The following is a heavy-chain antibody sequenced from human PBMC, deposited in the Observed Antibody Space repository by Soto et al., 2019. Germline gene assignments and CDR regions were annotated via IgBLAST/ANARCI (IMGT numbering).Heavy chain of an antibody. Sequence: PGGSLRLSCAASGFTFSSYAMSWVRQAPGKGLEWVSAISGSGGSTYYADSVKGRFTISRDNSKNTLYLQMNSLRAEDTAVYYWASIAVAGTPIESDYCGQGTLVTVSS. V-gene: IGHV3-23*01. CDR3: ASIAVAGTPIESDY. CDR1: GFTFSSYA. J-gene: IGHJ4*02. D-gene: IGHD6-19*01. CDR2: ISGSGGST.